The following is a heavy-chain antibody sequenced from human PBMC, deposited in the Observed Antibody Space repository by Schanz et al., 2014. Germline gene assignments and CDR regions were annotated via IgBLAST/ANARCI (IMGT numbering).Heavy chain of an antibody. Sequence: EVQLVESGGGLVKPGGSLRLSCVASGFIFSSYNMNWVRQSPGKGLEWVSFLSSDSRHVYYVESAKGRFTISRDNAKNSLYLQMDSLRGDDTAVYYCARHGRGLAKYQLLYFDYLGQGTLVTVSS. J-gene: IGHJ4*02. CDR3: ARHGRGLAKYQLLYFDY. D-gene: IGHD2-2*01. CDR1: GFIFSSYN. CDR2: LSSDSRHV. V-gene: IGHV3-21*06.